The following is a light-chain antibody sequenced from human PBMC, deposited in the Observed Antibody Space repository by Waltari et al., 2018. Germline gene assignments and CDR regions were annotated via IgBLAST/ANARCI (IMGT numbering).Light chain of an antibody. J-gene: IGKJ1*01. V-gene: IGKV1-39*01. CDR1: QSINTF. CDR3: HQGYGTPQT. CDR2: VAA. Sequence: DIQLTQSPPSLSASVGDKVPITCRANQSINTFLNWYHQKVGQAPKLLIFVAASLPRGVSSRFSGSGAGTDFTLTISSLQREDFATYYCHQGYGTPQTFGQGTKL.